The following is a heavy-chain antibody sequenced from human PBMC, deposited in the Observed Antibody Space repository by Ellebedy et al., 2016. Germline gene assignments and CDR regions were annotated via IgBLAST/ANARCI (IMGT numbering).Heavy chain of an antibody. CDR2: ISYDGSNK. V-gene: IGHV3-30-3*02. J-gene: IGHJ5*02. CDR3: AKNGNCSGGSCYSSARKPGWFDP. CDR1: GFTFSSYA. Sequence: GESLKISCAASGFTFSSYAMHWVRQAPGKGLEWVAVISYDGSNKYYADSVKGRFTISRDNSKNTLYLQMNSLRAEDTAVYYCAKNGNCSGGSCYSSARKPGWFDPWGQGTLVTVSS. D-gene: IGHD2-15*01.